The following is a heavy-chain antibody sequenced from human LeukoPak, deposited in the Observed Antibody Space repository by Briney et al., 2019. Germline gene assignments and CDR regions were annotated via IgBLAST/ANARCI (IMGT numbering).Heavy chain of an antibody. J-gene: IGHJ6*02. CDR2: IYFSGST. Sequence: SETLSLTCTVSDDSIGNYYWSWIRQSPGEGLEWIGYIYFSGSTNYNPSLKRRVTMSVVTSKNQFSLRLTSVTAADTATYYCARVGGSNFYNYGMDVWGQGTTVIVSS. V-gene: IGHV4-59*01. CDR3: ARVGGSNFYNYGMDV. CDR1: DDSIGNYY. D-gene: IGHD4-11*01.